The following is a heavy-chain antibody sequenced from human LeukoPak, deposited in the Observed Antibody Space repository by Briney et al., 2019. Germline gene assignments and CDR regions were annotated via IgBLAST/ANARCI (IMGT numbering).Heavy chain of an antibody. J-gene: IGHJ4*02. CDR2: ISDDGRSK. CDR3: ASGAASSFYYTLGY. Sequence: GGSLRLSCAASGFSFISYGMHWVRQAPGKGLEWVGVISDDGRSKDYADSVKGRFTISRDNAKNTLYLQMNSLRAEDTAVYYCASGAASSFYYTLGYWGQGILVTVSS. CDR1: GFSFISYG. V-gene: IGHV3-30*03. D-gene: IGHD3-22*01.